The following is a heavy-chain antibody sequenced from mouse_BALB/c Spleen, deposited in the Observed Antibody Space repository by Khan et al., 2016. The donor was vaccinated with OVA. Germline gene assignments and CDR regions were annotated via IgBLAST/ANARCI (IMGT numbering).Heavy chain of an antibody. J-gene: IGHJ1*01. CDR1: GYSFTGYY. V-gene: IGHV1-26*01. CDR3: SIYHGYFDD. Sequence: VQLQQSGPDLVKPGASVKISCKASGYSFTGYYIHWVKQSHGKSLEWIGRVNPNNGGTSSNQKFKGKAILTVDKSSNTAYLELRSLTSEDSAFYSGSIYHGYFDDWGAGTTVTVSS. D-gene: IGHD1-1*01. CDR2: VNPNNGGT.